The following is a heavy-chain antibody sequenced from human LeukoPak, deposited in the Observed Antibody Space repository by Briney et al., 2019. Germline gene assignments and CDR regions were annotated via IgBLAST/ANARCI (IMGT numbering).Heavy chain of an antibody. V-gene: IGHV3-30*02. Sequence: GGSLRLSCAASGFTFSSYGMHWVRQAPGKGLEWVAFIRYDGSNKYYADSVKGRFTISRDNSKNTLYLRMNSLRAEDTAVYYCAKDRGKAMVVPAAGFDYWGQGTLVTVSS. CDR2: IRYDGSNK. D-gene: IGHD2-2*01. CDR3: AKDRGKAMVVPAAGFDY. CDR1: GFTFSSYG. J-gene: IGHJ4*02.